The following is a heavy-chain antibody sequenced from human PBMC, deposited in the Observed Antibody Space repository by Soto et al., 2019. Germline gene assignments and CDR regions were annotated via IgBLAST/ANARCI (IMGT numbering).Heavy chain of an antibody. D-gene: IGHD1-7*01. V-gene: IGHV4-61*01. CDR2: IYYSGST. Sequence: PSETLSLTCTVSGGSISSSSYYWSWIRQPPGKGLEWIGYIYYSGSTNYNPSLKSRVTISVDTSKNQFSLKLSSVTAADTAVYYCARAEGVDWNYALGYWGQGTLVTVSS. J-gene: IGHJ4*02. CDR1: GGSISSSSYY. CDR3: ARAEGVDWNYALGY.